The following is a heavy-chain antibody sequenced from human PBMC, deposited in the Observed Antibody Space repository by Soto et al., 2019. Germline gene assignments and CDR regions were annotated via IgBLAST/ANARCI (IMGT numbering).Heavy chain of an antibody. V-gene: IGHV4-59*08. Sequence: SETLSLTCTVSGGSISDYYWNWIRQPPGKGLEWIGYIYCSGTTNYNPSLKSRVTISVDTSKNQFSLNLSSVTVADTAVYYCARHQGRTSGMDVWGQGTTVTVSS. J-gene: IGHJ6*02. D-gene: IGHD1-7*01. CDR3: ARHQGRTSGMDV. CDR2: IYCSGTT. CDR1: GGSISDYY.